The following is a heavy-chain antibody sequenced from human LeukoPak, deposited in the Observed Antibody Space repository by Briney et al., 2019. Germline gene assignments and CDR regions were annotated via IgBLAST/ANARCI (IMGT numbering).Heavy chain of an antibody. D-gene: IGHD1-26*01. Sequence: SETLSLTCAVYGGSFSGYYWSWIRQPPGKGLEWIGEINHSGSTNYNPSLKSRVTISVDTSKNRFSLKLSSVTAADTAVYYCARVRGRGTYFLDYWGQGTLVTVSS. CDR3: ARVRGRGTYFLDY. CDR2: INHSGST. CDR1: GGSFSGYY. V-gene: IGHV4-34*01. J-gene: IGHJ4*02.